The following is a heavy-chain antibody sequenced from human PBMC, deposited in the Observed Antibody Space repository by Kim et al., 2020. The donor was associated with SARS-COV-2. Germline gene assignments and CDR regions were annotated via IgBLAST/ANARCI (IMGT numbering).Heavy chain of an antibody. CDR3: AKNKNYYDSSDQLDY. Sequence: GGSLRLSCVASGFTFSSYSMTWVRQAPGKGLEWVSSISGSGVTTYYADSVKGRFTISRDNSKNTVYLQMNSLRAEDTAVYYCAKNKNYYDSSDQLDYWGQGTLVTVSS. V-gene: IGHV3-23*01. D-gene: IGHD3-22*01. CDR2: ISGSGVTT. CDR1: GFTFSSYS. J-gene: IGHJ4*02.